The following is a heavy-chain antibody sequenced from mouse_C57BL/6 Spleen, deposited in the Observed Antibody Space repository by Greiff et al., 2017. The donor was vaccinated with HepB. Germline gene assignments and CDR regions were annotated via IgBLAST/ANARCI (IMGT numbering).Heavy chain of an antibody. CDR2: IYPRSGNT. V-gene: IGHV1-81*01. CDR1: GYTFTSYG. D-gene: IGHD1-1*02. Sequence: VQLQQSGAELARPGASVKLSCKASGYTFTSYGISWVKQRTGQGLEWIGEIYPRSGNTYYNEKFKGKATLTADKSSSTAYMELRSLTSEDSAVYLCARQGGYWYFDVWGTGTTVTVSS. CDR3: ARQGGYWYFDV. J-gene: IGHJ1*03.